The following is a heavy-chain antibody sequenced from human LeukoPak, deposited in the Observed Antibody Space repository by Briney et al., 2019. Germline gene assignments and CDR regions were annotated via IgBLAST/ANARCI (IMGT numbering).Heavy chain of an antibody. Sequence: GGSLRLSCAASGFTFSSYSMNWARQAPGKGLEWVSSISSSSSYIYYADSVKGRFTISRDNAKNSLYLQMSSLRAEDTAVYYCARDAGYCSSTGCYELDYWGQGTLVTVSS. CDR2: ISSSSSYI. D-gene: IGHD2-2*01. V-gene: IGHV3-21*01. CDR3: ARDAGYCSSTGCYELDY. J-gene: IGHJ4*02. CDR1: GFTFSSYS.